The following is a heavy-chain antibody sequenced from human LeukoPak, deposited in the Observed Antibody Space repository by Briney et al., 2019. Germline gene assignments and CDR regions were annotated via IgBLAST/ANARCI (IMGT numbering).Heavy chain of an antibody. Sequence: PGGSLRLSCAASGFTFSSYWMSWVRQAPGKGLEWVANIKQDGSEKYYADSVKGRFTISRDNSKNTLYLQMNSLRAEDTAVYYCANTGAYYYDSSGYSDYWGQGTLVTVSS. CDR3: ANTGAYYYDSSGYSDY. CDR1: GFTFSSYW. J-gene: IGHJ4*02. CDR2: IKQDGSEK. V-gene: IGHV3-7*03. D-gene: IGHD3-22*01.